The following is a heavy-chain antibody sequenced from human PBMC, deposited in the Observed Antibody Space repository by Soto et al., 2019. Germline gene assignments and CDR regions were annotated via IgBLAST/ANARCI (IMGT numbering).Heavy chain of an antibody. D-gene: IGHD3-10*01. CDR1: GYTFSNYD. CDR3: AKVSRKGSAIDFDY. J-gene: IGHJ4*02. V-gene: IGHV1-8*01. CDR2: VNPNNGDT. Sequence: QVQLVQSGAELKKPGASVKVSCKASGYTFSNYDMNWVRQATGQGPEWIGWVNPNNGDTGYAQKFQGRVTLTTDNSTTTAYMERTSLRSEDTAIYYCAKVSRKGSAIDFDYWGQGTLITVSS.